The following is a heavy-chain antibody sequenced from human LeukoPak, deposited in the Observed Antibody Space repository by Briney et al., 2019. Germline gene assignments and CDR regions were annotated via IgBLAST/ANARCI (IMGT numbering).Heavy chain of an antibody. J-gene: IGHJ4*02. CDR3: ARLPLLDYYDSSGYYRDY. D-gene: IGHD3-22*01. V-gene: IGHV4-39*01. CDR2: IYYSGST. Sequence: KPSETLSLTCTVSGGSISSSSYYWGWIRQPLGKGLEWIGSIYYSGSTYYNPSLKSRVTISVDTSKNQFSLKLSSVTAADTAVYYCARLPLLDYYDSSGYYRDYWGQGTLVTVSS. CDR1: GGSISSSSYY.